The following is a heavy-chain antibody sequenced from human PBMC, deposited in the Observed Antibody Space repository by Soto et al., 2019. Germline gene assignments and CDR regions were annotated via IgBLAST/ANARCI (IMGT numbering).Heavy chain of an antibody. V-gene: IGHV4-59*01. CDR1: GGSISSYY. J-gene: IGHJ4*02. D-gene: IGHD3-9*01. Sequence: PSETLSLTCTVSGGSISSYYWSWIRQPPGKGLEWIGYIYYSGSTSCNPSLKSRVTISVDTSKNQFSLKLSSVTAADTAVYYCARHPGYYDILTGYTTYYFDSWGQGILVTVSS. CDR2: IYYSGST. CDR3: ARHPGYYDILTGYTTYYFDS.